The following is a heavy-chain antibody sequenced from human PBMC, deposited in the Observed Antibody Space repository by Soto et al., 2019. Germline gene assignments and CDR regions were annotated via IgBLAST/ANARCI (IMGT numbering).Heavy chain of an antibody. J-gene: IGHJ4*02. D-gene: IGHD1-1*01. V-gene: IGHV1-18*01. Sequence: QVQLVQSGPEVKKPGASVKVSCKGSGYTFTSQGITWVRQAPGQGLEWMGWISAYNGNTNYKPNLQGRVTMTTDTSTTTAYMELRSLRSDDTAVYYCARDRGGGTFDYWGQGTLVTVSS. CDR3: ARDRGGGTFDY. CDR2: ISAYNGNT. CDR1: GYTFTSQG.